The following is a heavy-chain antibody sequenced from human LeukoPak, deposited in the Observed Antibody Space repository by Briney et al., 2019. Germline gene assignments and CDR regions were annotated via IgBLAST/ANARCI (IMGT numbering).Heavy chain of an antibody. CDR1: GGSISNNSYY. J-gene: IGHJ6*03. CDR2: IYYSGST. V-gene: IGHV4-39*07. Sequence: SETLSLTCSVSGGSISNNSYYWGWIRQPPGKGLEWIGNIYYSGSTYYKKSLRSRVTMSVDTSKNQFSLKLRSVTAADTAVYYCGRVGYCSGGGCYPNGYYYYYYYMDVWGKGTTVTVSS. D-gene: IGHD2-15*01. CDR3: GRVGYCSGGGCYPNGYYYYYYYMDV.